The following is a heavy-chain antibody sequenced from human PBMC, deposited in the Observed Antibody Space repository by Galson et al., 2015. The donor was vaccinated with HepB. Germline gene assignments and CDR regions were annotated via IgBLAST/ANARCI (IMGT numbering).Heavy chain of an antibody. CDR1: GFTFSGSA. J-gene: IGHJ3*02. D-gene: IGHD3-22*01. Sequence: SLRLSCAASGFTFSGSAMHWVRQASGKGLEWVGRIRSKANSYATAYAASVKGRFTISRDDSKNTAYLQMNSLKTEDTAVYYCTRRRADYYYDSSGDAFDIWGQGTMVTVSS. CDR2: IRSKANSYAT. CDR3: TRRRADYYYDSSGDAFDI. V-gene: IGHV3-73*01.